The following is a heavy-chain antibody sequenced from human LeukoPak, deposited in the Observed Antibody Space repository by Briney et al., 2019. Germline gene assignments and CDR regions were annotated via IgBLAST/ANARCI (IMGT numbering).Heavy chain of an antibody. CDR2: ISSSSSYI. CDR1: GFTVSSNY. Sequence: PGGSLRLSCAVSGFTVSSNYMSWARQAPGKGLEWVSSISSSSSYIYYADSVKGRFTISRDNAKNSLYLQMNSLRAEDTAVYYCARTGSYPNTYDYWGQGTLVTVSS. D-gene: IGHD1-26*01. CDR3: ARTGSYPNTYDY. V-gene: IGHV3-21*01. J-gene: IGHJ4*02.